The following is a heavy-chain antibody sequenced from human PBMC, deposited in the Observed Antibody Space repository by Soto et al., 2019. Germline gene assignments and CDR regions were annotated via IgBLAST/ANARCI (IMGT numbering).Heavy chain of an antibody. V-gene: IGHV4-31*03. CDR3: AREREGYSGYDLGDDYYYYYMDV. J-gene: IGHJ6*03. CDR1: GGSISSGGYY. D-gene: IGHD5-12*01. CDR2: IYYSGST. Sequence: SETLSLTCTVSGGSISSGGYYWSWIRQHPGKGLEWIGYIYYSGSTYYNPSLKSRVTISVDTSKNQFSLKLSSVTAADTAVYYCAREREGYSGYDLGDDYYYYYMDVWGKGTTVTVSS.